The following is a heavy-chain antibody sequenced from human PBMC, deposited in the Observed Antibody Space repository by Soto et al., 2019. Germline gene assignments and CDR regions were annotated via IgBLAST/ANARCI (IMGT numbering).Heavy chain of an antibody. V-gene: IGHV3-30*04. D-gene: IGHD3-3*01. CDR2: ISYDGSNK. Sequence: GGSLRLSCAASGFTFSSYAMHWVRQAPGKGLEWVAVISYDGSNKYYADSVKGRFTISRDNSKNTLYLQMNSLRAEDTAVYYCARSLPGVVTPLYYGMDVWGQGTTVTVSS. CDR1: GFTFSSYA. CDR3: ARSLPGVVTPLYYGMDV. J-gene: IGHJ6*02.